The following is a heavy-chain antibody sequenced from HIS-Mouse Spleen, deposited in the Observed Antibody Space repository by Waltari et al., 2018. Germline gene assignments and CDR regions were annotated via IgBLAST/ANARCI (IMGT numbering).Heavy chain of an antibody. CDR1: WGSISSTSYA. Sequence: QLQLQASGPGLVKPSESLSLTCTVSWGSISSTSYAWCWTRQPPGKGLEWIGSIYYSGSTYYNPSLKSRVTISVDTSKNQFSLKLRSVTAADTAVYYCAREIPYSSSWYDWYFDLWGRGTLVTVSS. D-gene: IGHD6-13*01. V-gene: IGHV4-39*07. J-gene: IGHJ2*01. CDR2: IYYSGST. CDR3: AREIPYSSSWYDWYFDL.